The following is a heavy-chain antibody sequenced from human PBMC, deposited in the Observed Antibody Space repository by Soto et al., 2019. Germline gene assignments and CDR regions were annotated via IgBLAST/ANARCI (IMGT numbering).Heavy chain of an antibody. CDR1: GYSFTSYW. CDR3: ARDMSGAAAAGNYYYYGMDV. CDR2: IDPSDSYT. V-gene: IGHV5-10-1*01. D-gene: IGHD6-13*01. J-gene: IGHJ6*02. Sequence: GESLRISSKGSGYSFTSYWISWVRQMPGKGLEWMGRIDPSDSYTNYSPSFQGHVTISADKSISTAYLQWSSLKASDTAMYYCARDMSGAAAAGNYYYYGMDVWGQGTTVTVSS.